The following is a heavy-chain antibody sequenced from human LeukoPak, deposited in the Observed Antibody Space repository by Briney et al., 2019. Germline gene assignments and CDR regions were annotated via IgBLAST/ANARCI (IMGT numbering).Heavy chain of an antibody. V-gene: IGHV3-20*04. J-gene: IGHJ5*02. Sequence: GGSLRLSCAGSGFTFDDYGMSWVRQAPGKGMKWVSGINWNGGSTGYADSVKGRFTISRDNAKNSLYLQMNSLRAEDTALYYCASGYGDYVRFPWGQGTLVTVSS. CDR3: ASGYGDYVRFP. CDR1: GFTFDDYG. D-gene: IGHD4-17*01. CDR2: INWNGGST.